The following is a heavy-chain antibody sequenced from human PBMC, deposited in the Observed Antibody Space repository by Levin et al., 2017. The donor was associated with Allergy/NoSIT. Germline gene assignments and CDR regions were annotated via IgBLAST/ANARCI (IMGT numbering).Heavy chain of an antibody. D-gene: IGHD2-2*01. Sequence: GESLKISCKASGYTFTGYYMHWVRQAPGQGLEWMGWINPNSGGTNYAQKFQGRVTMTRDTSISTAYMELSRLRSDDTAVYYCARGGPSRLYQLLFRWFDPWGQGTLVTVSS. CDR1: GYTFTGYY. J-gene: IGHJ5*02. V-gene: IGHV1-2*02. CDR3: ARGGPSRLYQLLFRWFDP. CDR2: INPNSGGT.